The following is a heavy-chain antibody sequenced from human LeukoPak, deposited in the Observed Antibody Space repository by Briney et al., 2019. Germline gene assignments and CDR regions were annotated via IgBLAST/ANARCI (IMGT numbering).Heavy chain of an antibody. V-gene: IGHV3-66*02. CDR1: GFTVSSNY. J-gene: IGHJ4*02. CDR3: ARGRYYDSSGSRRYFDY. Sequence: GGSLRLSCAASGFTVSSNYMSWVRQAPGKGLEWVSVIYSGGSTYYADSVKGRFTISRDNTKNTLYLQMNSLRAEDTAVYYCARGRYYDSSGSRRYFDYWGQGTLVTVSS. CDR2: IYSGGST. D-gene: IGHD3-22*01.